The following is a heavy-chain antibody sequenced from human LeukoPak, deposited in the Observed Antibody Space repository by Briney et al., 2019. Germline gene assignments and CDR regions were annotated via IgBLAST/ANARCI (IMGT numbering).Heavy chain of an antibody. CDR2: IGDSGGST. D-gene: IGHD2-8*02. J-gene: IGHJ4*02. CDR3: AKRARNGGVFGD. CDR1: GFTFSSYA. V-gene: IGHV3-23*01. Sequence: GGSLRLSCAASGFTFSSYAMSWVRQAPGKGLEWISTIGDSGGSTYYADSVKGRFTISRDNSKNTLDLQMNSLRVEDTALYYCAKRARNGGVFGDWGPGTLVTVSS.